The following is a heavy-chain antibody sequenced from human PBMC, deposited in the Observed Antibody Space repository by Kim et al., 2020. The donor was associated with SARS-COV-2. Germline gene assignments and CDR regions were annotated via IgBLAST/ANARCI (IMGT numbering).Heavy chain of an antibody. V-gene: IGHV4-34*01. CDR3: ARGLVLYYDGSGSYVDP. J-gene: IGHJ5*02. Sequence: KSRVTISVDTSKNQFALTLSSVTAADTAVYYCARGLVLYYDGSGSYVDPWGQGTLVTVSS. D-gene: IGHD3-10*01.